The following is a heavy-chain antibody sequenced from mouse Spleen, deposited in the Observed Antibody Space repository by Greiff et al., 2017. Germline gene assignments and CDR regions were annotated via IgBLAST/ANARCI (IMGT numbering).Heavy chain of an antibody. D-gene: IGHD1-1*01. V-gene: IGHV5-9-1*01. CDR3: ARRGSSYAMDY. CDR1: GFTFSSYA. Sequence: EVKLVESGGGLVKPGGSLKLSCAASGFTFSSYAMSWVRQTPEKRLEWVATISSGGSYTYYPDSVKGRFTISRDNAKNTLYLQMSSLRSEDTAMYYCARRGSSYAMDYRGQGTSGTGSS. CDR2: ISSGGSYT. J-gene: IGHJ4*01.